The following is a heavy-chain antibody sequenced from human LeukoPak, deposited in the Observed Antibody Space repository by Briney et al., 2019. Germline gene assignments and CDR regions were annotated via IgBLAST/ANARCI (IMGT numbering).Heavy chain of an antibody. J-gene: IGHJ5*02. V-gene: IGHV1-69*05. D-gene: IGHD1-7*01. CDR1: GGTFSSYA. CDR3: NLKKYNCNYVSWFDP. CDR2: IIPIFGTA. Sequence: GASVTVSCKASGGTFSSYAISWVRQAPGQGLEWMGGIIPIFGTANYAQKFQGRVTITTDESTSTAYMELSSLRSEDTAVYYCNLKKYNCNYVSWFDPWGQGTLVTVSS.